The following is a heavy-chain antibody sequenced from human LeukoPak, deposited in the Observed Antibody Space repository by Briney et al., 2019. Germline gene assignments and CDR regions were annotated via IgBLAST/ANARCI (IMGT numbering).Heavy chain of an antibody. V-gene: IGHV3-7*01. D-gene: IGHD3-9*01. CDR3: AREFETAFDI. Sequence: GGSLRLSCAASGFTFSDYWMTWVRQAPGKGLEWVANIKGDGSEKYYVDSVKGRFTISRDNAKNSLYLQMNSLRAEDTAVYYCAREFETAFDIWGQGTMVTVSS. CDR1: GFTFSDYW. J-gene: IGHJ3*02. CDR2: IKGDGSEK.